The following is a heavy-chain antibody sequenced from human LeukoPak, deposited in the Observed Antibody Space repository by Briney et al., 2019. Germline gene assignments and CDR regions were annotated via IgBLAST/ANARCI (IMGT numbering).Heavy chain of an antibody. J-gene: IGHJ6*02. Sequence: SETLSLTCTVSGGSISSYYWSWIRQPPGKGLEWIGYIYYSGSTNYNPSLKSRVTIPVDTSKNQFSLKLSSVTAADTAVYYCARDRRRYCSGGSCFPSSYYYYYYGMDVWGQGTTVTVSS. CDR3: ARDRRRYCSGGSCFPSSYYYYYYGMDV. CDR2: IYYSGST. V-gene: IGHV4-59*01. D-gene: IGHD2-15*01. CDR1: GGSISSYY.